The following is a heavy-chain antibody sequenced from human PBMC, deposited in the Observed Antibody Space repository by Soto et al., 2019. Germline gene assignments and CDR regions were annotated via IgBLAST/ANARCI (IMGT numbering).Heavy chain of an antibody. CDR3: ARDPYVDTAMGPEEIGY. D-gene: IGHD5-18*01. CDR1: GFTFSSYS. V-gene: IGHV3-21*01. Sequence: EVQLVESGGGLVKPGGSLRLSCAASGFTFSSYSMNWVRQAPGKGLEWVSSISSSSSYIYYADSVKGRFTISRDNAKNSLYLQMNSLRAEDTAVYYCARDPYVDTAMGPEEIGYWGQGTLVTVSS. CDR2: ISSSSSYI. J-gene: IGHJ4*02.